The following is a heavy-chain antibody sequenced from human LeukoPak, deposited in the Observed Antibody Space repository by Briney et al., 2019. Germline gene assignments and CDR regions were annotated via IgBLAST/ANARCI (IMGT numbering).Heavy chain of an antibody. D-gene: IGHD6-19*01. Sequence: GGSLRLSCAASGFTFSSYAMSWVRQAPGRGLEWGSAISGSGGSTYYADSVKGRFTISRDNSKNSLYLQMNSLRAEDTAVYSCAPSGVAGSIDSWGQGTLVTVSS. CDR3: APSGVAGSIDS. CDR2: ISGSGGST. CDR1: GFTFSSYA. V-gene: IGHV3-23*01. J-gene: IGHJ4*02.